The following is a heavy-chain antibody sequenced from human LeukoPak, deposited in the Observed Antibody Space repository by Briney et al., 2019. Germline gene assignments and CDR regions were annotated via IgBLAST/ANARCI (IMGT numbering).Heavy chain of an antibody. CDR1: GGSISSGGYY. V-gene: IGHV4-61*08. CDR2: IYYSGST. Sequence: PSETLSLTCTVSGGSISSGGYYWSWIRQHPGKGLEWIGYIYYSGSTNYNPSLKSRVTISVDTSKNQFSLKLSSVTAADTAVYYCARQKIAAAAVDYWGQGTLVTVSS. D-gene: IGHD6-13*01. CDR3: ARQKIAAAAVDY. J-gene: IGHJ4*02.